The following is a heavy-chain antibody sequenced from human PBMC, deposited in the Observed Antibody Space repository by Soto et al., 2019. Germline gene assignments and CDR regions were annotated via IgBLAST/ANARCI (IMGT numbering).Heavy chain of an antibody. CDR3: ARTAGDYGDYYFDY. CDR1: GGSISSGGYS. D-gene: IGHD4-17*01. V-gene: IGHV4-30-2*01. CDR2: IYHSGST. J-gene: IGHJ4*02. Sequence: ASETLSLTCAVSGGSISSGGYSWSWIRQPPGKGLEWIGYIYHSGSTYYNPSLKSRVTISVDRSKNQFSLKLSSVTAADTAVYYCARTAGDYGDYYFDYWSQGTLVTVSS.